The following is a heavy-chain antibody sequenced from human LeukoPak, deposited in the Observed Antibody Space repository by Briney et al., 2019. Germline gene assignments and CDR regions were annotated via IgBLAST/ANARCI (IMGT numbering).Heavy chain of an antibody. J-gene: IGHJ4*02. D-gene: IGHD6-19*01. V-gene: IGHV3-9*01. CDR1: GFTFDDYA. Sequence: PGASLRLSCAASGFTFDDYAMHWVRQAPGKGLEWVSGISWNSGSIGYADSVKGRFTISRDNAKNSLYLQMNSLRAEDTALYYCAKVVVRRLVRYYFDYWGQGTLVTVSS. CDR3: AKVVVRRLVRYYFDY. CDR2: ISWNSGSI.